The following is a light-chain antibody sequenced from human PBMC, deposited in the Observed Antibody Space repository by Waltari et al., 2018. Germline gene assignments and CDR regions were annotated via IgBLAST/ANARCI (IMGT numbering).Light chain of an antibody. CDR2: DVS. CDR1: SSDVGGYNY. Sequence: QSALTQPASVSGSPGQSITISCTGTSSDVGGYNYVSWYQQHPGKAPKLMFYDVSNRPSGVPNRFSGSKSGNTASLTISGLQAEDEADYYCSSYISSSTLWVFGGGTKLTVL. CDR3: SSYISSSTLWV. V-gene: IGLV2-14*03. J-gene: IGLJ3*02.